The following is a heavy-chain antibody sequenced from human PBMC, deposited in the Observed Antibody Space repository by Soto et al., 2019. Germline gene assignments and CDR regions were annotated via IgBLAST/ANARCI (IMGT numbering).Heavy chain of an antibody. V-gene: IGHV1-69*13. D-gene: IGHD2-2*01. CDR3: ARSDIVVVPAAAPTNYYYYGMDV. J-gene: IGHJ6*02. CDR1: GGTFSSYA. Sequence: SVKVSCKASGGTFSSYAISWVRQAPGQGLEWMGGIIPIFGTANYAQKFQGRVTITADESTSTAYMELSSLRSEDTAVYYCARSDIVVVPAAAPTNYYYYGMDVWGQGTTVTVSS. CDR2: IIPIFGTA.